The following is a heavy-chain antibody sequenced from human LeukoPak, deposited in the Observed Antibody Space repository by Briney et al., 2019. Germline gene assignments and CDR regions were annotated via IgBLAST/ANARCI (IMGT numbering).Heavy chain of an antibody. J-gene: IGHJ4*02. Sequence: SETLSLTCAVYGGSFSGYYWSWIRQPPGKGLEWIGEINHSGSTNYNPSLKSRVTITVDTSKNQFSLKLSSVTAADTAVYYCANYDYGDYALDYWGQGTLVTVSS. CDR3: ANYDYGDYALDY. CDR1: GGSFSGYY. CDR2: INHSGST. V-gene: IGHV4-34*01. D-gene: IGHD4-17*01.